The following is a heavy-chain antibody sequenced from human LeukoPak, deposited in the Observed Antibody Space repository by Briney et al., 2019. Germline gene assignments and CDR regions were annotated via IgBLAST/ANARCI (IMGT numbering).Heavy chain of an antibody. J-gene: IGHJ3*02. CDR1: GFTFSNYG. D-gene: IGHD4-17*01. CDR2: IWYDGSNK. CDR3: AREQYGSDDALDI. V-gene: IGHV3-33*01. Sequence: GGSLRLSCAASGFTFSNYGMHWARQAPGKGLECVAVIWYDGSNKEYVDSVKGRFTVSRDNSKNTMDLQMNSLRAEDTAVYYCAREQYGSDDALDIWGQGTMVTVSS.